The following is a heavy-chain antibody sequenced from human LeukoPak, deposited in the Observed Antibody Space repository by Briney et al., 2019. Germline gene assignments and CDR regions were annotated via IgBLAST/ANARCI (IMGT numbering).Heavy chain of an antibody. CDR2: ISSSSSYI. CDR1: GFTFSSYS. Sequence: PGGSLRLSCAASGFTFSSYSMNWVRQAPGKGLEWVSSISSSSSYIYYADSVKGRFTISRDNANNSLYLQMNSLRAEDTALYYCARYYDYDSRGYYYYFDYWGEGTLVTVSS. V-gene: IGHV3-21*01. J-gene: IGHJ4*02. CDR3: ARYYDYDSRGYYYYFDY. D-gene: IGHD3-22*01.